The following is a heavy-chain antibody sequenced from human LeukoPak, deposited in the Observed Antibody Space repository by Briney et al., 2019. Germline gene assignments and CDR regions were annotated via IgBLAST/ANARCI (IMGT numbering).Heavy chain of an antibody. CDR1: GFTFSSHW. Sequence: GGSLTLSCAASGFTFSSHWMHWVRHAPGKGLVWVSRIYSNGSSTSNADSVKGRFTISRDTAKNTLYLQMNSLRAEDTAVYYCTRGYYDFRSGSHDAFDIWGQGTMVTVSS. D-gene: IGHD3-3*01. J-gene: IGHJ3*02. CDR2: IYSNGSST. CDR3: TRGYYDFRSGSHDAFDI. V-gene: IGHV3-74*01.